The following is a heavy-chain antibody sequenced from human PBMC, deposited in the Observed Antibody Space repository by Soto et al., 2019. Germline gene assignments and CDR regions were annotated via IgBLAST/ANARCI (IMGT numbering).Heavy chain of an antibody. CDR3: AKGGYRHAYD. V-gene: IGHV3-23*01. CDR1: GFAFSRSA. J-gene: IGHJ4*02. Sequence: EVQLLESGGGLIQPGGSLRLSCAASGFAFSRSAMSWVRQAPEKGLEWVSSISEGGGTTFYAGSVERRFTISRDNSKNTLYLQMNSVRADDTAVYYCAKGGYRHAYDWGRGTLVTVSS. CDR2: ISEGGGTT. D-gene: IGHD3-16*01.